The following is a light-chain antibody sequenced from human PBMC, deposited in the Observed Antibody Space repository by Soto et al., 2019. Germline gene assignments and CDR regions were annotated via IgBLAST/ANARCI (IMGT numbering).Light chain of an antibody. J-gene: IGKJ1*01. V-gene: IGKV3-11*01. CDR3: QQRISWPWT. Sequence: EIVLTQSPATLSLSPGDRATLSCRASHSVGSLLAWYRQKPGQAPRLLIYFGSNRAAGIPPRFSGSGSGTEFTLTIDSLQHEDFALFYCQQRISWPWTFGQGTRVEVK. CDR2: FGS. CDR1: HSVGSL.